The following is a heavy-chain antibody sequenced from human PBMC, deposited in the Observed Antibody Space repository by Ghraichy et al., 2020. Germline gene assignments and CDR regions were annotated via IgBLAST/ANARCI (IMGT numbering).Heavy chain of an antibody. J-gene: IGHJ4*02. D-gene: IGHD6-19*01. Sequence: ASVKVSCKVSGYTLTELSMHWVRQAPGKGLEWMGGFDPEDGETIYAQKFQGRVTMTEDTSTDTAYMELSSLRSEDTAMYYCATGVAVAGTFDYWGQGTLVTVSS. CDR2: FDPEDGET. CDR3: ATGVAVAGTFDY. CDR1: GYTLTELS. V-gene: IGHV1-24*01.